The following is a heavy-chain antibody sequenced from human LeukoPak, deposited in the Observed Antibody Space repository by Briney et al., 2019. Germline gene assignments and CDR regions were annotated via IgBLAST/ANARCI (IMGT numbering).Heavy chain of an antibody. CDR2: ISGSGDNT. CDR1: GFTFSGFP. CDR3: AKMKGHPLPKYYMDV. V-gene: IGHV3-23*01. Sequence: GGSLTLSCAASGFTFSGFPMICVRRTPGKGLECVSGISGSGDNTLYADSVKGRLPISRDNPKHPLYLKMHSLRAEDTAIYYCAKMKGHPLPKYYMDVWGQGTTVTVS. J-gene: IGHJ6*03.